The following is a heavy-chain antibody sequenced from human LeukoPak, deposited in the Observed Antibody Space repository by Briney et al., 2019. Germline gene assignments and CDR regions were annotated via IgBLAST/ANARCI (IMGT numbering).Heavy chain of an antibody. CDR1: GGSISSSSYY. V-gene: IGHV4-39*01. D-gene: IGHD3-10*01. Sequence: SETLSLTCTVSGGSISSSSYYWGWIRQPPGKGLEWIGSIYYSGSTYYSPSLKSRVTISVDTSKNQFSLKLSSVTAADTAVYYCARGYYYGSGSYYTPFGYWGQGTLVTVSS. J-gene: IGHJ4*02. CDR3: ARGYYYGSGSYYTPFGY. CDR2: IYYSGST.